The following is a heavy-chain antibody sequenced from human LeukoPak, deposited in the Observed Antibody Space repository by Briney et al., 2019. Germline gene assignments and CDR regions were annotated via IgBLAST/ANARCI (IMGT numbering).Heavy chain of an antibody. CDR2: IYPGDSDT. D-gene: IGHD3-22*01. V-gene: IGHV5-51*01. CDR1: GYSFTSYW. Sequence: GESLKISWKGSGYSFTSYWIVWVRQMPGKGLEWMGIIYPGDSDTRYSPSFQGQVTISADKSISTAYLQWSSLKASDTAMYYCARLRDSSGYYSDYWGQGTLVTVSS. J-gene: IGHJ4*02. CDR3: ARLRDSSGYYSDY.